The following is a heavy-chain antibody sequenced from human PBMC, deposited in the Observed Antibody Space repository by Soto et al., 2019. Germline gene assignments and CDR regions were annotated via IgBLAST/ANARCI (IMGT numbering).Heavy chain of an antibody. J-gene: IGHJ4*02. CDR2: IWYDGDNK. V-gene: IGHV3-33*01. Sequence: EPGGGVVQPGRSLRLSCAASGFNFRSSVMHWVRQAPGKGLEWVAIIWYDGDNKYYADYVKDRFTISRDHSKNTGYLQMNCLRAEDTSVYYCTRDGQSLPRDGRRSSYYFDYWGQGTLVTVSS. D-gene: IGHD6-19*01. CDR1: GFNFRSSV. CDR3: TRDGQSLPRDGRRSSYYFDY.